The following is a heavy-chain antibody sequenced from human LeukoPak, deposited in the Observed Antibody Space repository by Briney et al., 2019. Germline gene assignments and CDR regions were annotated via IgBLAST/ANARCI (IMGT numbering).Heavy chain of an antibody. CDR3: ARGTYSSGWYVGGAFDI. CDR1: GFRFSTFG. V-gene: IGHV3-48*02. D-gene: IGHD6-19*01. CDR2: ISSSSGTI. J-gene: IGHJ3*02. Sequence: PGGSLRLSCAASGFRFSTFGMSWVRQAPGKGLEWVSYISSSSGTIFYADSVKGRFTISRDNAKNSLYLQMNSLRDEDTAVYYCARGTYSSGWYVGGAFDIWGQGTMVTVSS.